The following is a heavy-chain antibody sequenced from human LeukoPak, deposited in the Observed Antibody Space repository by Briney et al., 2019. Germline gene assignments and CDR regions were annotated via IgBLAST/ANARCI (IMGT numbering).Heavy chain of an antibody. CDR3: AKDRDIVLFDY. V-gene: IGHV3-21*04. J-gene: IGHJ4*02. D-gene: IGHD5-12*01. CDR1: GFTFSSYS. CDR2: ISSSSSYI. Sequence: GGSLRLSCAASGFTFSSYSMNWVRQAPGKGLEWVSSISSSSSYIYYADSVKGRFTISRDNAKNSLYLQMNSLRAEDTAVYYCAKDRDIVLFDYWGQGTLVTVSS.